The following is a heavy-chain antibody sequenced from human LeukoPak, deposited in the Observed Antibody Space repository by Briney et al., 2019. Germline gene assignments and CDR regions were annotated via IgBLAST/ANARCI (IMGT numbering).Heavy chain of an antibody. Sequence: ASVKVSCKASGYTFTGYYMHWVRQAPGQGLEWMGWINPNSGGTNYAQKFQGWVTMTRDTSISTAYMELSRLRSDDTAVYYCARVVVGATGAFDIWGQGTMVTVSS. D-gene: IGHD1-26*01. V-gene: IGHV1-2*04. CDR2: INPNSGGT. CDR1: GYTFTGYY. J-gene: IGHJ3*02. CDR3: ARVVVGATGAFDI.